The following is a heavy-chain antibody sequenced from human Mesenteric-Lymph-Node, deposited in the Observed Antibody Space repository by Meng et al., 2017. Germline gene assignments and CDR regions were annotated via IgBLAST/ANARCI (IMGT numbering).Heavy chain of an antibody. CDR3: ARDRAPYNYDFWSGYDRGGWFDP. J-gene: IGHJ5*02. CDR1: GGTFSSYA. D-gene: IGHD3-3*01. Sequence: SVKVSCKASGGTFSSYAISWVRQAPGQGLEWMGGIIPIFGTANYAQKFQGRVMITADESTSTAYMELSSLRSEDTAVYYCARDRAPYNYDFWSGYDRGGWFDPWGQGTLVTVSS. V-gene: IGHV1-69*13. CDR2: IIPIFGTA.